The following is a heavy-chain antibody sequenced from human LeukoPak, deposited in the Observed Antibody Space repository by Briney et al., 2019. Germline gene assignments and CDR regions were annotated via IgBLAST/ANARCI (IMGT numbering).Heavy chain of an antibody. J-gene: IGHJ4*02. CDR2: ISGSGGST. D-gene: IGHD3-16*02. Sequence: GGSLRLSCAASGFTFSSYAMSWVRQAPGKGLERVSAISGSGGSTYYADSVKGRFTISRDNSKNTLYLQMNSLRAEDTAVYYCAKDMITFGGVIATFDYWGQGTLVTVSS. CDR3: AKDMITFGGVIATFDY. CDR1: GFTFSSYA. V-gene: IGHV3-23*01.